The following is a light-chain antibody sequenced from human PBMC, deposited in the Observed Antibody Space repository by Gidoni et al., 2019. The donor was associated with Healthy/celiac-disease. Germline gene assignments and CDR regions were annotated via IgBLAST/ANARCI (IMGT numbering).Light chain of an antibody. J-gene: IGLJ3*02. V-gene: IGLV1-40*01. CDR1: SSNIGAGYD. CDR3: QSYDSSLSVWV. Sequence: QSVLTQPPSASGAPGQRVTFSCTGSSSNIGAGYDVHWYQQLPGIAPKLLIYGDINRPSGVPDRFSGSKSGTSAALVITGLQAEDEADYYCQSYDSSLSVWVFGGGTKLTVL. CDR2: GDI.